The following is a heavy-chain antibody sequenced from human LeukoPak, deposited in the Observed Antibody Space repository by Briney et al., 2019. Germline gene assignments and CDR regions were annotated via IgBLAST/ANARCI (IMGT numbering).Heavy chain of an antibody. V-gene: IGHV3-23*01. CDR3: AKEKYSSGFFDY. D-gene: IGHD6-19*01. J-gene: IGHJ4*02. Sequence: GGSLRLSCAASGFTFNNYAMSWVRQAPGKGLEWVSAISGSGGRTYSADSVKGRFTISRDNSKNTLYLQMNSLRAEDTAVYYCAKEKYSSGFFDYWGQGTLVTVSS. CDR1: GFTFNNYA. CDR2: ISGSGGRT.